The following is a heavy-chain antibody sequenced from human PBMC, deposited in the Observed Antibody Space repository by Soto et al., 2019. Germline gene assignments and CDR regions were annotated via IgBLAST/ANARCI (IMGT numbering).Heavy chain of an antibody. CDR1: GFTFSNYA. J-gene: IGHJ4*02. CDR2: ISGGAGDT. D-gene: IGHD3-10*01. CDR3: AKGSRITLVRGVNDY. V-gene: IGHV3-23*01. Sequence: PGGSLRLSCAASGFTFSNYAMSWVRQAPGKGLEWVSAISGGAGDTYYADFVKGRFTISRDNSKSALYLRMNSLRAEDTTVYYCAKGSRITLVRGVNDYWGQGTLVTVSS.